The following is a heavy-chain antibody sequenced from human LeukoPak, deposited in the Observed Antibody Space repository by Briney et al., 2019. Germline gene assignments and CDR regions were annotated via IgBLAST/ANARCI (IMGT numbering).Heavy chain of an antibody. V-gene: IGHV3-74*01. CDR1: GFTFNNYW. D-gene: IGHD6-13*01. CDR2: TNTHGSSA. CDR3: LAGYYYYYMDV. Sequence: GGSQRLSCAASGFTFNNYWMHWVRQAPGKGLVWVARTNTHGSSANYADSVKGRFIISRDNANNTLYLQMNGLRDEDTGVYYALAGYYYYYMDVWGKGTTVTVSS. J-gene: IGHJ6*03.